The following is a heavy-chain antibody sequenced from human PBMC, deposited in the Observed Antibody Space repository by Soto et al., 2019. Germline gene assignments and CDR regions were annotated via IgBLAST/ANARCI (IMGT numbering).Heavy chain of an antibody. V-gene: IGHV1-18*01. Sequence: ASVKVSCKASSYTFTSYGISWVRQAAGQGVEWMGWISAYNGNTNYAQKLQGRVTMTTDTSTSTAYMELRSLRSDDTAVYYCARVPHYCTNGVCYSPFHYWGQGTLVTVSS. J-gene: IGHJ4*02. CDR1: SYTFTSYG. CDR2: ISAYNGNT. CDR3: ARVPHYCTNGVCYSPFHY. D-gene: IGHD2-8*01.